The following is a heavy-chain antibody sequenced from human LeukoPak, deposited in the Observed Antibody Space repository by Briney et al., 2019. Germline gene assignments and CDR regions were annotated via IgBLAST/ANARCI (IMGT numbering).Heavy chain of an antibody. D-gene: IGHD4-17*01. CDR2: VSGSGATT. CDR1: GFXFSTYA. V-gene: IGHV3-23*01. J-gene: IGHJ6*02. Sequence: GGSVRLSCAASGFXFSTYAMNWVRQAPGRGLEWVSGVSGSGATTYYADSVKGRFTISRVNSNDMLYLQMSGLRGEDTALYYCAEDVSLTLTTDYSYGLDVWGQGTTVTVSS. CDR3: AEDVSLTLTTDYSYGLDV.